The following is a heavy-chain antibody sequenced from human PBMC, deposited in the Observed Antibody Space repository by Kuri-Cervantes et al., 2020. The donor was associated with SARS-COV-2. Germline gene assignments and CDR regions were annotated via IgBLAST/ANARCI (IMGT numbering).Heavy chain of an antibody. CDR1: GLTFSSYS. J-gene: IGHJ5*02. Sequence: GGSLRLSCAASGLTFSSYSMNWVRQAPGKGLEWVSCISSSSSTIYYADSVKGRFTISRDNAKNSLYLQMNSLSAEDTAVYYCAREVTIFGAVSRGFDPWGQGTLVTVSS. CDR2: ISSSSSTI. V-gene: IGHV3-48*01. D-gene: IGHD3-3*01. CDR3: AREVTIFGAVSRGFDP.